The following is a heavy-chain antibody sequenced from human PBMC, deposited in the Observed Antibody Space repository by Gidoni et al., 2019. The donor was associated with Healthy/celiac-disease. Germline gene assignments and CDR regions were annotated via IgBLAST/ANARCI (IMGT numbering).Heavy chain of an antibody. J-gene: IGHJ6*02. V-gene: IGHV3-30-3*01. CDR3: ARDPGASSGWLYYYYGMDV. CDR2: IAYDGSNK. Sequence: QVQLVESGGGVVQPGRSLRLSCAASGFPFSSYAMQWVRQAPGKWLEWVAVIAYDGSNKYYADSVKGRFTISRDNSKNTLYLQMNSLRAEDTAVYYCARDPGASSGWLYYYYGMDVWGQGTTVTVSS. CDR1: GFPFSSYA. D-gene: IGHD6-19*01.